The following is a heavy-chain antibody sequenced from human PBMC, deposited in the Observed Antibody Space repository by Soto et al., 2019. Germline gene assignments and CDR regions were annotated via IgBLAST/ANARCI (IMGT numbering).Heavy chain of an antibody. J-gene: IGHJ5*02. V-gene: IGHV3-53*01. CDR1: GFTLSSNY. Sequence: GGSLRLSCAASGFTLSSNYMSWVRQAPGKGLEWVSVIYSGGSTYYADSVKGRFTISRDNSKNTLYLQMNSLRAEDTAVYYCARGVPAAIPNWFDPWGQGTLVTVSS. CDR2: IYSGGST. D-gene: IGHD2-2*02. CDR3: ARGVPAAIPNWFDP.